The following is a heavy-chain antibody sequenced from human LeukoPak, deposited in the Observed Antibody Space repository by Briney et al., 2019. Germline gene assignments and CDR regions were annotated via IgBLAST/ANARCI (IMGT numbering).Heavy chain of an antibody. CDR1: GLIVRDNF. V-gene: IGHV3-66*01. J-gene: IGHJ4*02. CDR3: GGGDFDY. Sequence: GGSLRLSCSVSGLIVRDNFFDWVRQAPGKGLEWVSIVYNSGKTSYGDSVKGRFTISRDRSKNTLYLQMNRRGVEDTAVYYCGGGDFDYWGQGALVTVSS. D-gene: IGHD3-10*01. CDR2: VYNSGKT.